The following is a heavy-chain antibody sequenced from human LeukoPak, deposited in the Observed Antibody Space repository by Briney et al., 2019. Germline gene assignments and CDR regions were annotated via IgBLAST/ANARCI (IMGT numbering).Heavy chain of an antibody. J-gene: IGHJ3*02. D-gene: IGHD5-24*01. V-gene: IGHV5-51*01. Sequence: GESLKISCKGSGYSFTSYWIGWVRQMPGKGQEWMGIIYPGDSDTRYSPSFQGQVTISADKSISTAYLQWSSLKASDTAMYYCARQGRWLQFGNAFDIWGQGTMVTVSS. CDR3: ARQGRWLQFGNAFDI. CDR2: IYPGDSDT. CDR1: GYSFTSYW.